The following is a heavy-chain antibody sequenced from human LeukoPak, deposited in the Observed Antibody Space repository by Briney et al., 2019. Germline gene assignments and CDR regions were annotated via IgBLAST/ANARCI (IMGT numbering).Heavy chain of an antibody. CDR1: GFTFSSYS. CDR2: ISSSSSYI. Sequence: GGSLRLSCAASGFTFSSYSMNWVRQAPGKGLEWVPSISSSSSYIYYADSVKGRFTISRDNAKNSLYLQMNSLRAEDTAVYYCAREEGSSFSYYYYGMDVWGQGTTVTVSS. V-gene: IGHV3-21*01. CDR3: AREEGSSFSYYYYGMDV. J-gene: IGHJ6*02. D-gene: IGHD6-13*01.